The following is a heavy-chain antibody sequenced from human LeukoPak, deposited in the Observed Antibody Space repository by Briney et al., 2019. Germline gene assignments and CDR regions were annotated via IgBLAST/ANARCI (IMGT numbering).Heavy chain of an antibody. CDR3: AKAVDSGGWLYERGADH. CDR2: INAGNGNT. J-gene: IGHJ4*02. V-gene: IGHV1-3*01. D-gene: IGHD6-19*01. CDR1: GYTFTSYA. Sequence: ASVKVSCKASGYTFTSYAMHWVRQAPGQRLEWMGWINAGNGNTKYSQKFQGRVTITRDTSASTAYMELSSLRSDDTAVYYCAKAVDSGGWLYERGADHWGQGILVTVSS.